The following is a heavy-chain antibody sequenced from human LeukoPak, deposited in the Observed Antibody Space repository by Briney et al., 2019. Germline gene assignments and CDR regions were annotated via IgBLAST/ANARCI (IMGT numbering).Heavy chain of an antibody. Sequence: PSETLSLTCTVSGGSISSSSYYWGWICQPPGKGLEWIGSIYYSGSTYYNPSLKSRVTISVDTSKNQFSLKLSSVAAADTAVYYCARAGLGIAARPGKRFDYWGQGTLVTVSS. D-gene: IGHD6-6*01. V-gene: IGHV4-39*07. CDR1: GGSISSSSYY. CDR2: IYYSGST. J-gene: IGHJ4*02. CDR3: ARAGLGIAARPGKRFDY.